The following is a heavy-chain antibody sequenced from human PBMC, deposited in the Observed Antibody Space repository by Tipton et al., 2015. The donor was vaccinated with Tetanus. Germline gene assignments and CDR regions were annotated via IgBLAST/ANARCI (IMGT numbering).Heavy chain of an antibody. D-gene: IGHD1-26*01. Sequence: SLRLSCAASGFSFEDLAMHWVRQAPGKGLEWVSGITWNSGTTVYADSVKGRFTISRDNAKNSLYLQMNSLRAEDTAVYYCARVLTVGATFDYWGQGTLVTVSS. J-gene: IGHJ4*02. CDR3: ARVLTVGATFDY. CDR1: GFSFEDLA. CDR2: ITWNSGTT. V-gene: IGHV3-9*01.